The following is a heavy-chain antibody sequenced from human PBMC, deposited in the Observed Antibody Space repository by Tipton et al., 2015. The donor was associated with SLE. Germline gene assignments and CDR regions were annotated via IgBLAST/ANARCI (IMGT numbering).Heavy chain of an antibody. D-gene: IGHD2-15*01. CDR3: AREEMVVAATQAPYFDY. V-gene: IGHV5-10-1*01. CDR2: IDPSDSYT. J-gene: IGHJ4*02. CDR1: GYSFTSYW. Sequence: QSGAEVKKPGESLRISCKGSGYSFTSYWISWVRQMPGKGLEWMGRIDPSDSYTNYSPSFQGHVTISADKSISTAYLQWSSLKASDTAMYYCAREEMVVAATQAPYFDYWGQGTLVTVSS.